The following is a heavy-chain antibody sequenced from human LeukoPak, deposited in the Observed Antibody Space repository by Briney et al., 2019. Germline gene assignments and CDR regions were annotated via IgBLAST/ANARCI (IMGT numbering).Heavy chain of an antibody. CDR3: ARDLVRGVIDY. D-gene: IGHD3-10*01. J-gene: IGHJ4*02. CDR2: IYYSGST. V-gene: IGHV4-30-4*01. CDR1: GGSISSGDYY. Sequence: SETLSLTCTVSGGSISSGDYYWSWIRQPPGKGLEWIGYIYYSGSTYYNPSLKSRVTISVDTSKNQFSLKLSSVTAADTAVYYCARDLVRGVIDYWGQGTLVTVSS.